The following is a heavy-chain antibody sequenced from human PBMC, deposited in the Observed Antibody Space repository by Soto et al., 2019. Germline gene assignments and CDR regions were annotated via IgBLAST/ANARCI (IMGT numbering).Heavy chain of an antibody. J-gene: IGHJ4*02. CDR2: ISYDGSNK. CDR3: AKVGRRYIWGSPLIN. Sequence: PGGSLRLSCAASGFTFSSYGMHWVRQAPGKGLEWVAVISYDGSNKYYADSVKGRFTISRDNSKNTLYLQMNSLRAEDTAVYYCAKVGRRYIWGSPLINWGQGTLVTVSS. V-gene: IGHV3-30*18. D-gene: IGHD3-16*01. CDR1: GFTFSSYG.